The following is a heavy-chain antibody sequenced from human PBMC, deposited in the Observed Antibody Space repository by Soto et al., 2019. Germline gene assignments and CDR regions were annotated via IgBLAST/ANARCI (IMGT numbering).Heavy chain of an antibody. D-gene: IGHD3-3*01. CDR2: IYPGDSDT. Sequence: RGESLKISCKGSGYSFTSYWIGWVRQMPGKGLEWMGIIYPGDSDTRYSPSFQGQVTISADKSISTAYLQWSSLKASDTAMYYCARGGDFWSGYYIDGMDVWGQGTTVTVSS. J-gene: IGHJ6*02. V-gene: IGHV5-51*01. CDR1: GYSFTSYW. CDR3: ARGGDFWSGYYIDGMDV.